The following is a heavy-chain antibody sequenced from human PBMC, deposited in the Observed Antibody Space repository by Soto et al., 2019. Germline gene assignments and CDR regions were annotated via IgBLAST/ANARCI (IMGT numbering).Heavy chain of an antibody. V-gene: IGHV3-15*07. CDR2: IKSKTDGGTT. CDR1: GFTFSNAW. Sequence: GGSLRLSCAASGFTFSNAWMNWVRQAPGKGLEWVGRIKSKTDGGTTEYAAPVKSRFTISRDDSKNTLYLQMNSLKTEDTAVYYCTTDSSGWYYFDYWGQGTLVTVSS. D-gene: IGHD6-19*01. J-gene: IGHJ4*02. CDR3: TTDSSGWYYFDY.